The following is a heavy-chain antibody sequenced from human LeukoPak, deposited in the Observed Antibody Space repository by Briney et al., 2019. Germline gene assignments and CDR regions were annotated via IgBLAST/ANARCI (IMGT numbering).Heavy chain of an antibody. CDR1: GGSFSGYY. V-gene: IGHV4-34*01. CDR3: ARQRYSSGWYSRIFDY. CDR2: INHSGST. D-gene: IGHD6-19*01. Sequence: PSETLSLTCAVYGGSFSGYYWSWIRQPPGKGLEWIGEINHSGSTNYNPSLKSRVTISVDTSKNQFSLKLSSVTAADTAVYYYARQRYSSGWYSRIFDYWGQGTLVTVSS. J-gene: IGHJ4*02.